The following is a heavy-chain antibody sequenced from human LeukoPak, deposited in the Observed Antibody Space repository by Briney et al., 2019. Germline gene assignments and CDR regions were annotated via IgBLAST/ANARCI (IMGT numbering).Heavy chain of an antibody. CDR3: ASLAADYGGSRFDS. J-gene: IGHJ4*02. V-gene: IGHV4-39*01. Sequence: SETLSLTCSVSGGSISISAYYWAWIRQPPGKGLEWIGTINYSGSVYYSPSLNSRVTISKDTSENQFSLKLSSVTAADTAVYYCASLAADYGGSRFDSWGQGTLVTVSS. CDR1: GGSISISAYY. CDR2: INYSGSV. D-gene: IGHD4/OR15-4a*01.